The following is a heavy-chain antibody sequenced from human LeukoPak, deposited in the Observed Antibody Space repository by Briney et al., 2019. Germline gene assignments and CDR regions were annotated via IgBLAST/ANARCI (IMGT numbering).Heavy chain of an antibody. V-gene: IGHV1-2*02. Sequence: ASVKVSCKASGYTFTGYYMHWVRQAPGQGLEWMGWINPNSGGTNYAQKFQGRVTMTRDTSISTAYMELSRLRSDDTAVYYCARDYGRGITMVRGVGYWGQGTLVTVSS. J-gene: IGHJ4*02. CDR1: GYTFTGYY. CDR2: INPNSGGT. CDR3: ARDYGRGITMVRGVGY. D-gene: IGHD3-10*01.